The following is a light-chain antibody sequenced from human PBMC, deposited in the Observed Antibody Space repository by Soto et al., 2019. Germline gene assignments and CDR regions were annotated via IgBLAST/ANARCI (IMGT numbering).Light chain of an antibody. CDR3: QQSYSTPGT. Sequence: DIQMTQSPSSLSASVGDRVTITCRASQSISSYLNWYLQKPGKAPKLLIYAASSLQSGVPSRFCGSGSGTDFTLTISSLQPEDFATYYCQQSYSTPGTFGGGTKVEIK. J-gene: IGKJ4*01. CDR2: AAS. V-gene: IGKV1-39*01. CDR1: QSISSY.